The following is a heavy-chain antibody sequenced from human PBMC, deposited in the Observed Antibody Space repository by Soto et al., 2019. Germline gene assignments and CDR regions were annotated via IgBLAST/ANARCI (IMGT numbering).Heavy chain of an antibody. J-gene: IGHJ6*02. D-gene: IGHD6-13*01. CDR1: GGSISSYY. Sequence: ASETLSLTCTVSGGSISSYYWSWIRQPPGKGLEWIGYIYYSGSTNYNPSLKSRVTISVDTSKNQFSLKLSSVTAADTAVYYCARDPILIAAAGNFGYYGMDVWGQGTTVTVSS. CDR2: IYYSGST. V-gene: IGHV4-59*01. CDR3: ARDPILIAAAGNFGYYGMDV.